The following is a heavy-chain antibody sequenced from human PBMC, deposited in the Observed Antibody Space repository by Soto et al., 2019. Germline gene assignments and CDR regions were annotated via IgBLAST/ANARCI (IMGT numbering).Heavy chain of an antibody. D-gene: IGHD1-1*01. CDR1: GFMFSSAW. CDR3: VEGWNDF. V-gene: IGHV3-15*01. J-gene: IGHJ4*02. Sequence: EVQMVKSGGDLVKPGGSLRLSCVTSGFMFSSAWMNWVRQAPGKGLEWVARIKSKGDGGARDYAAPVKGRFTISRDDSKNTVHLQMNSLRAEDTAVYYCVEGWNDFWGQGTLVTVSS. CDR2: IKSKGDGGAR.